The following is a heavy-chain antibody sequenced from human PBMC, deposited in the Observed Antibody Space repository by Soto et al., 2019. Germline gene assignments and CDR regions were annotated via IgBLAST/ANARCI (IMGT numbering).Heavy chain of an antibody. J-gene: IGHJ4*02. V-gene: IGHV3-30*18. CDR1: GFTFSSYG. CDR3: AKADRAYYDFWSGYYNDY. Sequence: GGSLRLSCAASGFTFSSYGMHWVRQAPGKGLEWVAVISYDGSNKYYADSVKGRFTISRDNSKNTLYLQMNSLRAEDTAVYYCAKADRAYYDFWSGYYNDYWGQGTLVTVSS. CDR2: ISYDGSNK. D-gene: IGHD3-3*01.